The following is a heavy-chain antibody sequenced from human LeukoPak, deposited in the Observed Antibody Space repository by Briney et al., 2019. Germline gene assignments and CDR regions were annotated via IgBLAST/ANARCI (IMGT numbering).Heavy chain of an antibody. J-gene: IGHJ4*02. CDR2: INQDGSEK. D-gene: IGHD3-10*01. Sequence: GGSLRLSCAASGFTFSTYWMSWVRQAPGKGLEWVANINQDGSEKYYVDSVKGRFTISRDNSENTLYLQMNSLRAEDTAVYYCATNHYYGSGSYYEHWGQGTLVTVSS. V-gene: IGHV3-7*01. CDR3: ATNHYYGSGSYYEH. CDR1: GFTFSTYW.